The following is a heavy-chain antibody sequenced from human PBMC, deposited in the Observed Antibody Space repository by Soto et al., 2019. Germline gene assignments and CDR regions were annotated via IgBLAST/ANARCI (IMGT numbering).Heavy chain of an antibody. D-gene: IGHD6-19*01. CDR2: IKEDGSQK. J-gene: IGHJ4*02. V-gene: IGHV3-7*01. Sequence: GGSLRLSCAASRFSFSDYWMNWVRQAPGKGLEWVANIKEDGSQKYYVGAVRGRFTISRDNAKNSLYLQMNSLTAEDTAVYYCARVNSSGFSDYWGQGTLVTVSS. CDR1: RFSFSDYW. CDR3: ARVNSSGFSDY.